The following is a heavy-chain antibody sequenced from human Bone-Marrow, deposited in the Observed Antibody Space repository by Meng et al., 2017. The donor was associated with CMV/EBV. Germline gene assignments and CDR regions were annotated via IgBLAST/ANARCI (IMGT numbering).Heavy chain of an antibody. CDR3: AKIPLLIADTGTGVD. J-gene: IGHJ4*02. D-gene: IGHD6-13*01. Sequence: GGSLRLSCAASGFTFSTYGMHWVRQAPGKGLEWVAFIRHDGGNKYYADSVKGRFTISRDNSKNTVYLQMNSLSAEDTAVYYCAKIPLLIADTGTGVDWGQGKLVTVSS. CDR1: GFTFSTYG. CDR2: IRHDGGNK. V-gene: IGHV3-30*02.